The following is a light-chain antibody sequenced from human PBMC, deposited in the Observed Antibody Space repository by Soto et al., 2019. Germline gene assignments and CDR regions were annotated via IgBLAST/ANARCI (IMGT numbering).Light chain of an antibody. Sequence: DLQMTQSPSSLSASVGDRVTITCRASQSINNYLNWYQQKPGKAPKLLIFAASSLQSGVPSRFSGSGSGTDFTLTISSLQPEDFATYYCQQSFSSPPATFGGGTRVEIK. CDR1: QSINNY. CDR2: AAS. CDR3: QQSFSSPPAT. V-gene: IGKV1-39*01. J-gene: IGKJ4*01.